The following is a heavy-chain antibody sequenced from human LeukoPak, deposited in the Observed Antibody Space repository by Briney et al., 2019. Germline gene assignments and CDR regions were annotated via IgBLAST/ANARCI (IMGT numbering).Heavy chain of an antibody. J-gene: IGHJ4*02. CDR3: TQGSGQYFDY. Sequence: GGSLSLSCAVSGLTLSNVWMNWVRQAPGQGLEWVGRIRSRGDGGTTDFAAPVKGRFTISRDDSENTLYLQMNSLTSEDTAVYYCTQGSGQYFDYWGQGTLVTVSS. D-gene: IGHD2-15*01. V-gene: IGHV3-15*07. CDR2: IRSRGDGGTT. CDR1: GLTLSNVW.